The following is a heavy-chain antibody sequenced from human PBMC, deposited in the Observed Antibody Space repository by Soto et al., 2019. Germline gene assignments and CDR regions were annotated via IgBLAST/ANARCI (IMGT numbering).Heavy chain of an antibody. Sequence: SETLSLTCAVYDGSFSGYYWSWIRQPPGKGLEWIGEINHSGSTNYNPSLKSRVTISVDTSKNQFSLKLSSVTAADTAVYYCARGGYNWNYDYYYYMDVWGKGTTVTVSS. CDR1: DGSFSGYY. CDR2: INHSGST. CDR3: ARGGYNWNYDYYYYMDV. D-gene: IGHD1-20*01. V-gene: IGHV4-34*01. J-gene: IGHJ6*03.